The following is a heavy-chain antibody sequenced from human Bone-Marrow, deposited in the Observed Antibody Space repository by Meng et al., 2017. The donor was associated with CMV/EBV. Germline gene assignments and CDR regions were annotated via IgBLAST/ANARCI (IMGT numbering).Heavy chain of an antibody. CDR3: TTGLSVAPDYYGMDV. Sequence: GESLKISCAASGFTFSSYSMNWVRQAPGKGLEWVSYISSSSTIYYADSVKGRFTISRDDSKNTLYLQMNSLKTEDTAVYYCTTGLSVAPDYYGMDVWGQGTTVTVSS. CDR2: ISSSSTI. D-gene: IGHD2-15*01. J-gene: IGHJ6*02. CDR1: GFTFSSYS. V-gene: IGHV3-48*01.